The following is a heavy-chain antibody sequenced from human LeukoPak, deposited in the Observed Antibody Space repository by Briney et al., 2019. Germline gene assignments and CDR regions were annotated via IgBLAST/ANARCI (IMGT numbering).Heavy chain of an antibody. Sequence: PGGSLRLSCAASGFTFSNYWMHWVRQAPGKGLVWVSLINTDGSILTYADSVKGRFTISRDNSKNTLYLQMNSLRAEDTAVYYCARCEGKYQLLIYFDYWGQGTLVTVSS. CDR3: ARCEGKYQLLIYFDY. CDR2: INTDGSIL. J-gene: IGHJ4*02. D-gene: IGHD2-2*01. V-gene: IGHV3-74*01. CDR1: GFTFSNYW.